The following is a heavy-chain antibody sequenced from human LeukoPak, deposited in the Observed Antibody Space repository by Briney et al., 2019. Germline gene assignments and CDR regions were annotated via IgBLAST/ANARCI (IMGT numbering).Heavy chain of an antibody. Sequence: GGSLRLSCAASGFTFSSYAMHWVRQAPGKGLERVAVISYDGSNKYYADSVKGRFTISRDNSKNTLYLQMNSLGAEDTAVYYCARDSITRYYFDYWGQGTLVTVSS. D-gene: IGHD3-3*01. J-gene: IGHJ4*02. CDR2: ISYDGSNK. CDR3: ARDSITRYYFDY. V-gene: IGHV3-30-3*01. CDR1: GFTFSSYA.